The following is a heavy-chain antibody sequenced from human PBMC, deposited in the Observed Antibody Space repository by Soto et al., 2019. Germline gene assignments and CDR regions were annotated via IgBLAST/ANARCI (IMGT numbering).Heavy chain of an antibody. CDR1: EFSLSTSGVG. D-gene: IGHD2-15*01. J-gene: IGHJ6*02. V-gene: IGHV2-5*02. Sequence: QITLKESGPTLGKPTQTLTLTCTVSEFSLSTSGVGVGWIRQPPGKALEWLALIYWDDDKRYSPSLTSRLTITKDTSKNQVVLTMTNMDPVDTATYYCAHVLVVVANYGMDVWGQGTTVTVSS. CDR2: IYWDDDK. CDR3: AHVLVVVANYGMDV.